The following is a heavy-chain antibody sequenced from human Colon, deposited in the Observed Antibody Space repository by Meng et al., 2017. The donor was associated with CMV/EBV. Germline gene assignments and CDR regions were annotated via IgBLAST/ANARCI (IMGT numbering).Heavy chain of an antibody. CDR2: TYWDDEN. J-gene: IGHJ4*02. D-gene: IGHD3-10*01. V-gene: IGHV2-5*02. CDR3: VHRISCGPQCYSSYFDF. Sequence: QITLKESGPTLVKPTQTLTLTCTFSGFSFTTLGAGVGWIRQPPGKALEWLALTYWDDENRYSPSLKSRLTISKDTSKNQVVLTMSDVDPVDTATYYCVHRISCGPQCYSSYFDFWGQGLVVTSPQ. CDR1: GFSFTTLGAG.